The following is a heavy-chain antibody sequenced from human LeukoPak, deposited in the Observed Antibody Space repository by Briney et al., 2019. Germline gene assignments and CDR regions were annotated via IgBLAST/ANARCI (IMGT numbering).Heavy chain of an antibody. Sequence: GRSLRLSCAASGFTFSNYGIHWVRQAPGKGLEWVSVIWSHGRSEYYADSVKGRFTISRDHSKNTVSLQMNSLRAEDTAVYYCARDIDTSSHYGWFDPWGQGTLVIVSS. V-gene: IGHV3-33*01. CDR2: IWSHGRSE. D-gene: IGHD3-22*01. CDR3: ARDIDTSSHYGWFDP. J-gene: IGHJ5*02. CDR1: GFTFSNYG.